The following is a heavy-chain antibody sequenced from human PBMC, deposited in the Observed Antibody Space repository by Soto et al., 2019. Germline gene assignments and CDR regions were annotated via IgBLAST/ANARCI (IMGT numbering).Heavy chain of an antibody. CDR1: GGSFSGSY. CDR3: AVNSGYYVFPFDY. D-gene: IGHD3-22*01. V-gene: IGHV4-34*01. Sequence: QVQLQQWGAGLLKPSETLSLTCAVYGGSFSGSYWSWIRQPPGKGLEWIVEINHSGSTNYNPSLKRRVTISVDRYKNQFSLKLSSVTAADTAVYYCAVNSGYYVFPFDYWGQGTLVTVSS. J-gene: IGHJ4*02. CDR2: INHSGST.